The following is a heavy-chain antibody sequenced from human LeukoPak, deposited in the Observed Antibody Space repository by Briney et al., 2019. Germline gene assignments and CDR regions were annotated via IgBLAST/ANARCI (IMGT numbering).Heavy chain of an antibody. V-gene: IGHV5-10-1*01. Sequence: KLGESLKISCKGSGYSFTSYWIGWVRQLPGKGLEWMGTIDPSDSYNNYSPSFQGHVTISADKSISTAYLQWSSLKASDTAMYYCARAYSRSRFDYWGQGTLVTVSS. CDR2: IDPSDSYN. CDR3: ARAYSRSRFDY. J-gene: IGHJ4*02. D-gene: IGHD6-6*01. CDR1: GYSFTSYW.